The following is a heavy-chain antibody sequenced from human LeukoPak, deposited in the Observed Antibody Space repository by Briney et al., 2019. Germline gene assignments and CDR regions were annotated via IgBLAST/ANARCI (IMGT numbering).Heavy chain of an antibody. V-gene: IGHV3-48*01. Sequence: GGSLSLSCAVSGFTFCSYSMNCVRQAPGGGLEWASYISSSSSTIYYADSVKGRFTISRDNAKNSLSLQMNSLTAEDTAVYYCARSTHSYGYVFDYWGQGTLVTVSS. CDR3: ARSTHSYGYVFDY. CDR2: ISSSSSTI. CDR1: GFTFCSYS. J-gene: IGHJ4*02. D-gene: IGHD5-18*01.